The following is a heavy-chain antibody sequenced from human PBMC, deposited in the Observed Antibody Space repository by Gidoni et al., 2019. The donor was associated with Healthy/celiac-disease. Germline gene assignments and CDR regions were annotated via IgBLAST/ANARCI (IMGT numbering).Heavy chain of an antibody. CDR3: ARVITMVRGVIVNYYYYGMDV. Sequence: QVQLQQWGAGLLTPSETLSLTCAVYGGSFRGYYWSWIRQPPGKGLEWIGEINHSGSTNYNPSLKSRVTISVDTSKNQFSLKLSSVTAADTAVYYCARVITMVRGVIVNYYYYGMDVWGQGTTVTVSS. CDR2: INHSGST. V-gene: IGHV4-34*01. J-gene: IGHJ6*02. D-gene: IGHD3-10*01. CDR1: GGSFRGYY.